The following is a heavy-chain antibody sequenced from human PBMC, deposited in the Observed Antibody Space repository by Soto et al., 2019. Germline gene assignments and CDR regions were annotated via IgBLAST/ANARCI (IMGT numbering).Heavy chain of an antibody. CDR3: ARGYNWNDEFDY. V-gene: IGHV4-34*01. CDR2: INHSGST. J-gene: IGHJ4*02. Sequence: SETLSLTCAVYGGSFSGYYWSWIRQPPGKGLEWIGEINHSGSTNYNPSLKSRVTISVDTSKNQFSLKLCSVTAADTAVYYCARGYNWNDEFDYWGQGTLVTVSS. CDR1: GGSFSGYY. D-gene: IGHD1-1*01.